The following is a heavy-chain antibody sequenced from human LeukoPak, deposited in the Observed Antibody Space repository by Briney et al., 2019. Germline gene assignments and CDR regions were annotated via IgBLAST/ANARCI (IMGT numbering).Heavy chain of an antibody. CDR3: ARDGGPYDFWSGRYYYYMDV. J-gene: IGHJ6*03. V-gene: IGHV3-48*01. Sequence: PGGSLRLSCAASGFTFSSYSMNWVRQAPGKGLEWVSYISSSSTIYYADSVKGRFTISRDNAKNSLYLQMNSLRAEDTAVYYCARDGGPYDFWSGRYYYYMDVWGKGTTVTVSS. CDR1: GFTFSSYS. CDR2: ISSSSTI. D-gene: IGHD3-3*01.